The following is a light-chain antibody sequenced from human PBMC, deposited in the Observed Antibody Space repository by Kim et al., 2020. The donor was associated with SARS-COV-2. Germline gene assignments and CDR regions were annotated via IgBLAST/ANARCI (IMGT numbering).Light chain of an antibody. CDR2: QDT. CDR1: KLRDNF. CDR3: QAWDSSTYV. Sequence: PGQTADITCAGDKLRDNFVCWNKHKPGQSPRVVIYQDTRRHSGIPDRSAGSKSGNTAPLTISGTQAMDEADYYCQAWDSSTYVFGTGTKVTVL. J-gene: IGLJ1*01. V-gene: IGLV3-1*01.